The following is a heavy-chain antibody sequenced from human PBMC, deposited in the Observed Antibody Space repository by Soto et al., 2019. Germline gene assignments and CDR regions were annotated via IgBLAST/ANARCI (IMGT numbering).Heavy chain of an antibody. Sequence: EVQLVESGEGLVQPGGSLRLSCAASGFTFSSYSMNWVRQAPGKGLEWVSYISSSSSTTYYADSVKGRFTISRDNAKNSLYLQMNSLRDEDTAVYYCARDSPYSSSWYDLNWFDPWGQGTLVTVSS. J-gene: IGHJ5*02. CDR1: GFTFSSYS. V-gene: IGHV3-48*02. D-gene: IGHD6-13*01. CDR3: ARDSPYSSSWYDLNWFDP. CDR2: ISSSSSTT.